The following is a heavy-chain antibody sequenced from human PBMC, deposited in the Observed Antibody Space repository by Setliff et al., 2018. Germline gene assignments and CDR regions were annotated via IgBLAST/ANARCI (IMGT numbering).Heavy chain of an antibody. D-gene: IGHD4-17*01. CDR3: ARIARAVTTYYFDY. V-gene: IGHV2-70*11. CDR1: GFSLSTSGMC. CDR2: IDWDDDK. J-gene: IGHJ4*02. Sequence: SGPTLVNPTQTLTLTCTFSGFSLSTSGMCVSWIRQPPGKALEWLARIDWDDDKYYSTSLKTRLTISKDTSKNQVVLTMTNMDPVDTATYYCARIARAVTTYYFDYWGQGTLVTVSS.